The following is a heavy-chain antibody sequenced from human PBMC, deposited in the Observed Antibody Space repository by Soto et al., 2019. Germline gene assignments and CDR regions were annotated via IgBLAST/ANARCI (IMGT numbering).Heavy chain of an antibody. CDR2: INAGNGNT. Sequence: QVQLVQSGAEVKKPGASVKVSCKASGYTFTSYAMHWVRQAPGQRLEWMGWINAGNGNTKYSQKFQGRVTITRDTSASTADMELSSLRSEDTTVYYCAIDLGGWTDYWGHGTLVTVSS. V-gene: IGHV1-3*01. CDR3: AIDLGGWTDY. D-gene: IGHD6-19*01. CDR1: GYTFTSYA. J-gene: IGHJ4*01.